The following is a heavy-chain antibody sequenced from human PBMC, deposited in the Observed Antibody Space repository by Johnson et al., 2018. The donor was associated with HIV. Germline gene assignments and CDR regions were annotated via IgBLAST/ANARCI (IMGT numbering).Heavy chain of an antibody. V-gene: IGHV3-30-3*02. D-gene: IGHD3-16*01. Sequence: QEKLVESGGGVVQPGRSLRLSCAASGFTFSSYAMHWVRQAPGKGLEWVAVISYDGSNKYYADSVKGRFTISRDNSKNTLYLQMNSLRAEDTAVYYCAKPPSMGADAFDIWGQGTMVTVSS. CDR3: AKPPSMGADAFDI. J-gene: IGHJ3*02. CDR2: ISYDGSNK. CDR1: GFTFSSYA.